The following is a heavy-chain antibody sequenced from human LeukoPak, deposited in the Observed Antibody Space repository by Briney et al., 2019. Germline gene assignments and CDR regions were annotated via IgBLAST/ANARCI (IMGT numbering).Heavy chain of an antibody. CDR3: ASRASIAASNLE. CDR2: INHSGST. Sequence: SETLSLTCAVYGGSFSGYYWSWIRQPPGKGLEWIGEINHSGSTNYNPSLKSRVTISVDTSKNQFSLKLSSVTAANTAVYYCASRASIAASNLEWGQGTLVTVS. CDR1: GGSFSGYY. D-gene: IGHD6-6*01. V-gene: IGHV4-34*01. J-gene: IGHJ4*02.